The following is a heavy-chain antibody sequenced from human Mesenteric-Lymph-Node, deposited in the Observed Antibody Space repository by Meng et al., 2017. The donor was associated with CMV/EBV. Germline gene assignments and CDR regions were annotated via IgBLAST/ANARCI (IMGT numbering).Heavy chain of an antibody. CDR1: GFTFSSYS. Sequence: GFTFSSYSMNWVRQAPGKGLEWVSSISSSSSYIYYADSVKGRFTISRDNAKNSLYLQMNSLRAEDTAVYYCASFRGSIVGATTHFDYWGQGTLVTVSS. D-gene: IGHD1-26*01. CDR3: ASFRGSIVGATTHFDY. V-gene: IGHV3-21*01. J-gene: IGHJ4*02. CDR2: ISSSSSYI.